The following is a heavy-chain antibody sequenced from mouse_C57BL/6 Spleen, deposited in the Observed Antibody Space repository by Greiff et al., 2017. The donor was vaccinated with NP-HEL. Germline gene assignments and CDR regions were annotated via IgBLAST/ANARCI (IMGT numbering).Heavy chain of an antibody. Sequence: VQLVESGPGLVQPSQSLSITCTVSGFSLTSYGVHWVRQSPGKGLEWLGVIWSGGSTDYNAAFISRLSISKDNSKSQVFFKMNSLQADDTAIYYCARKIYDGSNYAMDYWGQGTSVTVSS. V-gene: IGHV2-2*01. CDR3: ARKIYDGSNYAMDY. CDR1: GFSLTSYG. J-gene: IGHJ4*01. D-gene: IGHD2-3*01. CDR2: IWSGGST.